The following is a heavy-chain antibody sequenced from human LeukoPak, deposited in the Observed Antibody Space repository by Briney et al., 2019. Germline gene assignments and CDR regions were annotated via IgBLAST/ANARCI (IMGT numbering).Heavy chain of an antibody. CDR1: GGSFSGYY. J-gene: IGHJ4*02. Sequence: SETLSLTCAVYGGSFSGYYWNWIRQPPGKGLEWIGEINHSGSTNYNPSLKSRVTISVDTSKNQFSLELSSVTAADTAVYYCARDLDYWGQGTLVTVSS. V-gene: IGHV4-34*01. CDR3: ARDLDY. CDR2: INHSGST.